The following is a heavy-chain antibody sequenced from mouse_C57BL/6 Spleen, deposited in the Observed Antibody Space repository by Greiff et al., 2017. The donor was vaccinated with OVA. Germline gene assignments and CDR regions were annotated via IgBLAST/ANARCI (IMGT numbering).Heavy chain of an antibody. CDR3: ARGYYGSLDY. V-gene: IGHV1-80*01. CDR2: IYPGDGDT. J-gene: IGHJ2*01. Sequence: QVQLKESGAELVKPGASVKISCKASGYAFSSYWMNWVKQRPGKGLEWIGQIYPGDGDTNYNGKFKGKATLTADKSSSTAYMQLSSLTSEDSAVYFCARGYYGSLDYWGQGTTLTVSS. D-gene: IGHD1-1*01. CDR1: GYAFSSYW.